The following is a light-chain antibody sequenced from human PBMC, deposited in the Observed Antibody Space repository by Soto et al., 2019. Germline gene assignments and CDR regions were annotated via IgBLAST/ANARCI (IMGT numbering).Light chain of an antibody. J-gene: IGKJ1*01. Sequence: DIQMTQSPSTLSSSVGYRFTITFLASQTISSWLAWYQQKPGKAPKLLIYKASTLKSGVPSRFSGSGSGTEFTLTISSLQPDDFATYYCQHYNSYSEAFGQGTKVDI. CDR2: KAS. V-gene: IGKV1-5*03. CDR3: QHYNSYSEA. CDR1: QTISSW.